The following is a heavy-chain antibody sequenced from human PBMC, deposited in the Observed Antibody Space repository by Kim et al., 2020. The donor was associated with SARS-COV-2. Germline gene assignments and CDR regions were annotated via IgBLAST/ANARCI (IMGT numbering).Heavy chain of an antibody. V-gene: IGHV1-69*04. CDR2: IIPILGIA. CDR1: GGTFSSYA. D-gene: IGHD3-16*01. CDR3: ARDLALVVGEQL. Sequence: SVKVSCKASGGTFSSYAISWVRQAPGQGLEWMGRIIPILGIANYAQKFQGRVTITADKSTSTAYMELSSLRSEDTAVYYCARDLALVVGEQLWGQGTLVTVSS. J-gene: IGHJ4*02.